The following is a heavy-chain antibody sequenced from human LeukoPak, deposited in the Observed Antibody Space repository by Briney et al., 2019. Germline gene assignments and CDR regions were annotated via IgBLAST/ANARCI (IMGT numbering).Heavy chain of an antibody. V-gene: IGHV4-59*08. CDR3: ARHGQNFASSFEY. CDR2: IYSSGNT. CDR1: GGSFSGYY. D-gene: IGHD6-13*01. J-gene: IGHJ4*02. Sequence: PSETLSLTCAVYGGSFSGYYWSWIRQPPGKGLEWIGYIYSSGNTNYNPSLKSRVTISVDTSKNQFSLRLSSVTAADTAVYYCARHGQNFASSFEYWGQGTLVTVSS.